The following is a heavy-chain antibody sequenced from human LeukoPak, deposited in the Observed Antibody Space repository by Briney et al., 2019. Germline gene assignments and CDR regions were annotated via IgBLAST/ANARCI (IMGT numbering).Heavy chain of an antibody. CDR3: AREAGGKAEAALDY. CDR2: IYYSGNT. CDR1: GGSISSSSHY. J-gene: IGHJ4*02. D-gene: IGHD6-13*01. Sequence: SETPSLTCTVSGGSISSSSHYWGWIRQPPGKGLEWIGRTGSIYYSGNTYYNPSLKSRVSISVDTSKNQFSLKLSSVTAADTAVYYCAREAGGKAEAALDYWGQGTLVTVSS. V-gene: IGHV4-39*07.